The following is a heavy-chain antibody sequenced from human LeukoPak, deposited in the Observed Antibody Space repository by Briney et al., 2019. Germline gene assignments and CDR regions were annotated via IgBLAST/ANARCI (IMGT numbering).Heavy chain of an antibody. CDR1: GGSFSGYY. CDR2: INHSGST. J-gene: IGHJ6*02. Sequence: PSETPSLTCAVYGGSFSGYYWSWIRQPPGKGLEWIGEINHSGSTNYNPSLKSRVTISVDTSKNQFSLKLSSVTAADTAVYYCARDNIVVVPAAMWYYYYGMDVWGQGTTVTVSS. CDR3: ARDNIVVVPAAMWYYYYGMDV. D-gene: IGHD2-2*01. V-gene: IGHV4-34*01.